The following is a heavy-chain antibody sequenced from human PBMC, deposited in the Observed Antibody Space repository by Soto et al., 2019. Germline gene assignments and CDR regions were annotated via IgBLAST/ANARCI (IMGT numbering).Heavy chain of an antibody. Sequence: SLRLSCAASGFTFISYVMHWVRQAPGKGLEWVAVIWYDGSNKYYADSVKGRFTISRDNSKNTLYLQMNSLRAEDTAVYYCARDDYYDSSGYYYDGVYWGQGTLVTVSS. D-gene: IGHD3-22*01. CDR3: ARDDYYDSSGYYYDGVY. CDR1: GFTFISYV. CDR2: IWYDGSNK. J-gene: IGHJ4*02. V-gene: IGHV3-33*01.